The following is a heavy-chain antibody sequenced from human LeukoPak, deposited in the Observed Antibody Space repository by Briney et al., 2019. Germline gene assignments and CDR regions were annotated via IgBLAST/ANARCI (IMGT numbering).Heavy chain of an antibody. D-gene: IGHD3-10*01. CDR3: ARYPYGGDYGSGSAWPKRVYFDY. CDR1: GFTFSSYW. CDR2: IKQDGSEK. V-gene: IGHV3-7*01. J-gene: IGHJ4*02. Sequence: PGGSLRLSCAASGFTFSSYWMSWVRQAPGKGLEWVANIKQDGSEKYYVDSVKGRFTISRDNAKNSLYLQMNSLRAEDTAVYYCARYPYGGDYGSGSAWPKRVYFDYWGQGTLVTVSS.